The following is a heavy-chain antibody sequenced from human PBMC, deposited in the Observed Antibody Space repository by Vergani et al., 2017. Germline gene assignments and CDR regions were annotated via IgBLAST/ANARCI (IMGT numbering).Heavy chain of an antibody. J-gene: IGHJ4*02. CDR3: ASLYGRDSSGSKYFDY. CDR1: GYSFTNYW. V-gene: IGHV5-51*01. D-gene: IGHD3-22*01. CDR2: IHPVDSDT. Sequence: EVQLVQSGAEVKKPGVSLKISCQISGYSFTNYWIGWVRQMPGKGLEWMGIIHPVDSDTRYSPCFQGQVTISVDKSISTAYLQRSSLRASDSAMYYCASLYGRDSSGSKYFDYWGQGTLVTVSS.